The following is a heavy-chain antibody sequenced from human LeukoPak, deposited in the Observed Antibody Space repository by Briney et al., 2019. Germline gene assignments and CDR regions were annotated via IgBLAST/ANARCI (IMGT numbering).Heavy chain of an antibody. V-gene: IGHV1-69*01. CDR3: ARDMAYYYDSSGYPQFDY. D-gene: IGHD3-22*01. Sequence: SVKVSCKASGGTFSSYAISWVRQAPGQGLEWMGGIIPIFGTANYAQKFQGRVTITADESTSTAYMELSSLRSEDTAVYCCARDMAYYYDSSGYPQFDYWGQGTLVTVSS. CDR2: IIPIFGTA. CDR1: GGTFSSYA. J-gene: IGHJ4*02.